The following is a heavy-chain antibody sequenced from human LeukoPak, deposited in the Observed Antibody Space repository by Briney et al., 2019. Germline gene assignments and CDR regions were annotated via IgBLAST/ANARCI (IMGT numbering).Heavy chain of an antibody. CDR2: IKQDGSEK. J-gene: IGHJ4*02. CDR3: ARGLGYCSGGSCYPFDY. V-gene: IGHV3-7*03. CDR1: GFTFRSYW. D-gene: IGHD2-15*01. Sequence: GSLRLSCAASGFTFRSYWMTWARQAPGKGLEWVANIKQDGSEKHYVDSVKGRFTISRDNSKNTVYLQMNSLRAEDTAVYYCARGLGYCSGGSCYPFDYWGQGTLVTVSS.